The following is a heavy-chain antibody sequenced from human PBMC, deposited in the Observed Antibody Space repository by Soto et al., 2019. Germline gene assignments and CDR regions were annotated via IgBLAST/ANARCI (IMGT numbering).Heavy chain of an antibody. CDR3: ARGGRHLAAPYYYYGMDV. CDR1: GFTFSSYA. Sequence: GSLRLSCAASGFTFSSYAMHWVRQAPGKGLEWVAVISYDGSNKYYADSVKGRFTISGDNSKNTLYLQMNSLRAEDTAVYYCARGGRHLAAPYYYYGMDVWGQGTTVTVSS. CDR2: ISYDGSNK. V-gene: IGHV3-30-3*01. D-gene: IGHD1-26*01. J-gene: IGHJ6*02.